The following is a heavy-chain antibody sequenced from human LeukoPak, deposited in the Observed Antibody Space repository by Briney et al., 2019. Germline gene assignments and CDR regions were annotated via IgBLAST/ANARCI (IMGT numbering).Heavy chain of an antibody. J-gene: IGHJ5*02. CDR1: GYSISNGYY. Sequence: SETLSLTCTVSGYSISNGYYWGWIRQPPGNGLDWIGSIYHSGSTYYNPSLKSRVTISVDKSKNKFSLKLSSVTAADTAVYYCARDRATVVTEGYWFDPWGQGTRVTVSS. CDR2: IYHSGST. V-gene: IGHV4-38-2*02. D-gene: IGHD4-23*01. CDR3: ARDRATVVTEGYWFDP.